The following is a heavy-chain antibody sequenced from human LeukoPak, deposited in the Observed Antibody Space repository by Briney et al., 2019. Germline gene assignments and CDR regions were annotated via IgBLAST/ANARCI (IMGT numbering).Heavy chain of an antibody. J-gene: IGHJ4*02. Sequence: SETLSLTCAVYGGSFSGYYWSWIRQPPGKGLEWIGEINHSGSTNYNPSLKSRVTISVDTSKNQFSLKLSSVTAADTAVYYCARVSAAGTIYYFNYWGQGTLVTVSS. CDR3: ARVSAAGTIYYFNY. CDR2: INHSGST. CDR1: GGSFSGYY. V-gene: IGHV4-34*01. D-gene: IGHD6-13*01.